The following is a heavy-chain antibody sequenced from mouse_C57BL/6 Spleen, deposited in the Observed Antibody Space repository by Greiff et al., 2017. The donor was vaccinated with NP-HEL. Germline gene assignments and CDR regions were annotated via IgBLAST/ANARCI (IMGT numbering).Heavy chain of an antibody. J-gene: IGHJ2*01. CDR1: GFTFSSYA. V-gene: IGHV5-4*01. CDR2: ISDGGSYT. Sequence: EVKLQESGGGLVKPGGSLKLSCAASGFTFSSYAMSWVRQTPEKRLEWVATISDGGSYTYYPDNVKGRFTISRDNAKNNLYLQMSHLKSEDTAMYYCARDGGITTRYFDYWGQGTTLTVSS. D-gene: IGHD2-4*01. CDR3: ARDGGITTRYFDY.